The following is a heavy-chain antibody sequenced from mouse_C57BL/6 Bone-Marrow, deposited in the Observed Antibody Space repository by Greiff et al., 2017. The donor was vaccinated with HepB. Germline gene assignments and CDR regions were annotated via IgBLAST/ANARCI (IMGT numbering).Heavy chain of an antibody. V-gene: IGHV2-2*01. CDR1: GFSLTSYG. Sequence: QVQLQQSGPGLVQPSQSLSITCTVSGFSLTSYGVHWVRQSPGKGLEWLGVIWSGGSTDYNAAFISRLSISKDNSKSQFFFQMYSLQADDTAIYYCASLSYYYGSSYWYFDVWGTGTTVTVSS. CDR2: IWSGGST. D-gene: IGHD1-1*01. CDR3: ASLSYYYGSSYWYFDV. J-gene: IGHJ1*03.